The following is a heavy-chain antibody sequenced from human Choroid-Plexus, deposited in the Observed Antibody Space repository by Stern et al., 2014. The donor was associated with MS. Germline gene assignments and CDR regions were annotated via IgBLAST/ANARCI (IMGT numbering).Heavy chain of an antibody. V-gene: IGHV3-30*18. CDR1: GFTFGCCA. D-gene: IGHD2/OR15-2a*01. J-gene: IGHJ5*02. CDR2: VSYDGSNK. CDR3: AKDRQYLTYFFDH. Sequence: AQLVESGGGVVQPGRPRRLSCVASGFTFGCCAMHLVRQAPGKGLEWVAGVSYDGSNKYYADSVKGRFTISRDNSQNTLYMQMSSLRPEDTAVYYCAKDRQYLTYFFDHWGQGSLVTVSS.